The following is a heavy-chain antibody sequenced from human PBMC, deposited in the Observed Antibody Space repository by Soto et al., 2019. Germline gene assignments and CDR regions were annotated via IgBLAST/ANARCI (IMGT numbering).Heavy chain of an antibody. V-gene: IGHV4-34*01. CDR2: INHSGST. D-gene: IGHD2-15*01. CDR1: GGSFSGYY. Sequence: PSETLSLTCAVYGGSFSGYYWSWIRQPPGKGLEWIGEINHSGSTNYNPSLKSRVTISVDTSKNQFSLKLSSVTAADTAVYYCARGGLLLTVVKHYYYYSGMHVWGQGTTVIV. CDR3: ARGGLLLTVVKHYYYYSGMHV. J-gene: IGHJ6*02.